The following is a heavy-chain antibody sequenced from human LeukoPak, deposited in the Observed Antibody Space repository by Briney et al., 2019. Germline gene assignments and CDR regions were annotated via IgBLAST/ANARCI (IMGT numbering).Heavy chain of an antibody. D-gene: IGHD6-13*01. CDR2: IYYSGST. CDR1: GGSISSYY. CDR3: ARTVKQQPDYYYYYMDV. Sequence: PSETLSLTCTVSGGSISSYYWSWIRQPPGKGLEWIGYIYYSGSTNYNPSLKSRVTISVDTSKNQFSLKLSSVTAADTAVYYCARTVKQQPDYYYYYMDVWGKGTTVIVSS. V-gene: IGHV4-59*01. J-gene: IGHJ6*03.